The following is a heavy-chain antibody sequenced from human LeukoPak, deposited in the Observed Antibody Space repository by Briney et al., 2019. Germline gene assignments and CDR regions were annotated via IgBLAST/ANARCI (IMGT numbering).Heavy chain of an antibody. V-gene: IGHV3-23*01. CDR3: AKGDHGYFDY. Sequence: GGSLRLSCAASGFTVSSNYMSWVRQAPGKGLEWVSAISGSGGSTYYADSVKGRFTISRDNSKNTLYLQMNSLRAEDTAVYYCAKGDHGYFDYWGQGTLVTVSS. CDR1: GFTVSSNY. J-gene: IGHJ4*02. CDR2: ISGSGGST.